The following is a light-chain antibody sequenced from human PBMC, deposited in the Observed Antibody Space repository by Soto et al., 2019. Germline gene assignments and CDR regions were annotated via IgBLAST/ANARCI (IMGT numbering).Light chain of an antibody. CDR1: SSDVGGYNY. V-gene: IGLV2-8*01. CDR3: SSYVGTNSYV. Sequence: QCVLTQPASATGADGHGVTISCTGTSSDVGGYNYVSWYQQHPGKAPKLMIYEVSKRPSGVPDRFSGSKSGNAASLTVSELQAEDEADYYCSSYVGTNSYVFGTGTKVTVL. CDR2: EVS. J-gene: IGLJ1*01.